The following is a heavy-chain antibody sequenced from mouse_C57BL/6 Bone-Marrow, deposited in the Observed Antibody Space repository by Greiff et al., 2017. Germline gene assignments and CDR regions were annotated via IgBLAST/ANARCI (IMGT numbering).Heavy chain of an antibody. CDR1: GYTFTSYG. CDR2: IYPRSGNT. V-gene: IGHV1-81*01. J-gene: IGHJ4*01. D-gene: IGHD1-1*01. Sequence: VQLQQSGAELARPGASVKLSCKASGYTFTSYGISWVKQRTGQGLELIGEIYPRSGNTYYNEKFKGKATLTADKSSSTAYMELRSLTSEDSAVYFCARDYYYGYYYAMDYWGQGTSVTVSS. CDR3: ARDYYYGYYYAMDY.